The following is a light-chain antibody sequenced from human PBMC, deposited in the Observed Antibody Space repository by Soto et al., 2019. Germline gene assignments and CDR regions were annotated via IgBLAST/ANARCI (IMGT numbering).Light chain of an antibody. CDR3: SSFTTSNTWV. CDR1: SSDVGGYNR. J-gene: IGLJ3*02. CDR2: EVS. Sequence: QSALTQPASVSGSPGQSITIFCTGTSSDVGGYNRVSWSQQHPGKVPKLIIFEVSNRPSGVSNRFSGSKSGSTASLTISGLQPEDEADYYCSSFTTSNTWVFGGGTQLTVL. V-gene: IGLV2-14*01.